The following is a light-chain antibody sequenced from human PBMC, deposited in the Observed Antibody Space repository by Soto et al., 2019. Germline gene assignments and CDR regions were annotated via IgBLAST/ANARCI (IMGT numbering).Light chain of an antibody. CDR3: QQYHNLPLT. J-gene: IGKJ4*01. CDR2: DAS. V-gene: IGKV1-33*01. CDR1: QDIINY. Sequence: DIHMTQSPSSLSASVGDIVTITCQATQDIINYLNWYQQKPGEAPKMLXYDASNLETGVPSRSSGSGSGTDFTFTISSLQPEDIATYYCQQYHNLPLTFGGGTKVDIK.